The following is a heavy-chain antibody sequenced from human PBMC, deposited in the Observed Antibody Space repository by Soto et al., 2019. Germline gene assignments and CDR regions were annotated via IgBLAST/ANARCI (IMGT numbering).Heavy chain of an antibody. J-gene: IGHJ4*02. V-gene: IGHV4-34*01. D-gene: IGHD2-15*01. CDR2: INHSGST. CDR3: ARGLKPDDATYFDY. Sequence: SETLSLTCAVYGGSFSGYYWSWIRQPPGKGLEWIGEINHSGSTNYNPSLKSRVTISVDTSKNQFSLKLSSVTAADTAVYYCARGLKPDDATYFDYWGQGTLVTVSS. CDR1: GGSFSGYY.